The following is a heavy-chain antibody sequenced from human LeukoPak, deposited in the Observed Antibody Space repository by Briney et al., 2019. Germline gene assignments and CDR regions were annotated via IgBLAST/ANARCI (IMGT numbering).Heavy chain of an antibody. D-gene: IGHD2-2*01. V-gene: IGHV4-4*08. J-gene: IGHJ4*02. CDR2: VNAVGST. Sequence: SETLSLTCAVSGGSLSGYYWNWIRQPPGKGLEWIGYVNAVGSTKYNLSLSSRLTISVDKSKNQSSLKLNSVTAADSAVYFCARRVPAASGGGFDYWGQGTLVAVSS. CDR1: GGSLSGYY. CDR3: ARRVPAASGGGFDY.